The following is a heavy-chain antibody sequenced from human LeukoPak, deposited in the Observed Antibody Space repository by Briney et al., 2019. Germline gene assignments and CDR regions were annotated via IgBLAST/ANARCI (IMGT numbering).Heavy chain of an antibody. CDR2: ISGSGGST. CDR1: GFTFSSYA. CDR3: AKAPGNQLNYY. V-gene: IGHV3-23*01. J-gene: IGHJ4*02. D-gene: IGHD2-2*01. Sequence: GGSLRLSCAASGFTFSSYAMNWVRQAPGKGLEWVSAISGSGGSTYYADSVKGRFTISRDNSKNTLYLQMNSLRAEDTAVYYCAKAPGNQLNYYWGQGTLVTVSS.